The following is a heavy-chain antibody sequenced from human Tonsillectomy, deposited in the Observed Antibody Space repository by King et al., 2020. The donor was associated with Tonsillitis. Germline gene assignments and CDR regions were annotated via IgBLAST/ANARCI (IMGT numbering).Heavy chain of an antibody. CDR2: IYYSGST. J-gene: IGHJ5*02. V-gene: IGHV4-59*01. CDR3: ARSGRTYRNYAGGGVFQNWFDP. CDR1: GGSISSYY. D-gene: IGHD4-11*01. Sequence: VQLQESGPGLVKPSETLSLTCTVSGGSISSYYWSWIRQPPGKGLEWIGYIYYSGSTNYNPSLKSRVTISVDTSKNQFSLKLSSVTAADTAVYYCARSGRTYRNYAGGGVFQNWFDPWGQGTLVTVSS.